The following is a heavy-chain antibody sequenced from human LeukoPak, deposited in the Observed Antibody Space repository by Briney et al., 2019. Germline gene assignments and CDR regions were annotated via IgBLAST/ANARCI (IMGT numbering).Heavy chain of an antibody. CDR1: GFTFSSYW. Sequence: SGGSLRLSCAAYGFTFSSYWMSWVRQAPGKGLEWVANINQDGSEKYYVDSVKGRFTISRDNAKNSLYLQMNSLRAEDTPVYYCARDSGDETYYYDSSGYSDRSFDYWGQGTLVTVSS. D-gene: IGHD3-22*01. CDR2: INQDGSEK. J-gene: IGHJ4*02. CDR3: ARDSGDETYYYDSSGYSDRSFDY. V-gene: IGHV3-7*01.